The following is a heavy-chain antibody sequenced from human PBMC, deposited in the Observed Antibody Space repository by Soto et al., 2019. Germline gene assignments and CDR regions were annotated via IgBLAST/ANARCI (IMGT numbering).Heavy chain of an antibody. CDR2: IKSKTDGGTT. Sequence: EVQLVESGGGLVKPGGSLRLSCAASGFTFSNAWMSWVRQAPGKGLEWVGRIKSKTDGGTTDYAAPVKGRFTISRDDSKNPLYLQMNSLKTEDTAVYYCTTDLGSAYGMDVWGQGTTVTVSS. CDR1: GFTFSNAW. V-gene: IGHV3-15*01. J-gene: IGHJ6*02. CDR3: TTDLGSAYGMDV.